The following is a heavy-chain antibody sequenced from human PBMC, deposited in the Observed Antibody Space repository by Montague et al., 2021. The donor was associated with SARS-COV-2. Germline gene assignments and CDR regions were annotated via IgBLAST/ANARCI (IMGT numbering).Heavy chain of an antibody. CDR2: IKHDGSKE. Sequence: SLRLSCAASGFTFGDYWMSWVRQAPGEGLEWVANIKHDGSKEYYMDSVKGRFTVSRDNARNSLYLQMNSLRAEDTAVYYCVRATRYMDGWGEGTTVTVSS. V-gene: IGHV3-7*01. CDR1: GFTFGDYW. J-gene: IGHJ6*03. CDR3: VRATRYMDG.